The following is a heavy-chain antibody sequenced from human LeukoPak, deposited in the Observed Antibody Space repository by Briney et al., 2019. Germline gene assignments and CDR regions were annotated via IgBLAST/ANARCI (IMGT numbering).Heavy chain of an antibody. CDR3: ARARRDGYNYYFDY. J-gene: IGHJ4*02. CDR2: ISSTSSTI. V-gene: IGHV3-48*04. CDR1: GFTFSSYG. D-gene: IGHD5-24*01. Sequence: PGGSLRLSCAASGFTFSSYGMNWVRQAPGKGLEWVSNISSTSSTIYYADSVKGRFTISRGNAKNLLYLQMNSLRAEDTALYYCARARRDGYNYYFDYWGQGTLVTVSS.